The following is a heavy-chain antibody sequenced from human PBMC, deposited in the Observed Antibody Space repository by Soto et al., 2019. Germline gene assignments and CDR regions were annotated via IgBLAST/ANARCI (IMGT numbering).Heavy chain of an antibody. Sequence: QITLKESGPSLVKPTQTLTLTCTFSGFSLSTGGVGVGWIRQPPGKALEWLALIYWDDDKRYSPSLRSRLTATKATSKNPPXXXMXXMEPVDTATYYCAHRRWGGDCLQSCTSGYTYGMVVGGKGTTVTVSS. CDR2: IYWDDDK. CDR3: AHRRWGGDCLQSCTSGYTYGMVV. D-gene: IGHD2-21*02. J-gene: IGHJ6*04. V-gene: IGHV2-5*02. CDR1: GFSLSTGGVG.